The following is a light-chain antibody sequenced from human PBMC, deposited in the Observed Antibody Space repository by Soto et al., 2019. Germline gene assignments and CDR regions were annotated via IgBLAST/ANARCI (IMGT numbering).Light chain of an antibody. Sequence: DIHMTQSPSSLSASVGDRVTITCRASQGISNYLAWYRQKPGKVPKLLIYKASTLKSGVPSRFSGSGSGTDFTLSINSLQPEDFATYYCQQAYSFPITFGQGTRLEIK. CDR3: QQAYSFPIT. CDR2: KAS. V-gene: IGKV1-12*01. J-gene: IGKJ5*01. CDR1: QGISNY.